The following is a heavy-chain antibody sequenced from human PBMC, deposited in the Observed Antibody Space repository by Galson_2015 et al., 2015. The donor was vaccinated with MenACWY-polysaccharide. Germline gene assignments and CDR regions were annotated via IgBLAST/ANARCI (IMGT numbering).Heavy chain of an antibody. D-gene: IGHD7-27*01. V-gene: IGHV3-48*03. Sequence: SLRISCAASGFTFSSYEMNWVRQAPGKGLEWVSYISSSGSTIYYADSVKGRFTISRDNAKNSLYLQMNSLRAEDTAVYYCARDPRLTGADAFDIWGQGTMVTVSS. CDR2: ISSSGSTI. CDR3: ARDPRLTGADAFDI. J-gene: IGHJ3*02. CDR1: GFTFSSYE.